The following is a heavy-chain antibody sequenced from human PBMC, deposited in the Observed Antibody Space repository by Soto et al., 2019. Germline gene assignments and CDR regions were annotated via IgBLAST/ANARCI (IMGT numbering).Heavy chain of an antibody. D-gene: IGHD2-15*01. J-gene: IGHJ4*02. V-gene: IGHV4-31*03. Sequence: QVQLQESGPGLVKPSQTLSLTCTVSGGSMNSGRYCWNWIRQHPGEGLEWIGCISYGGTTSYNPSLKSRLTISVDTSKNQFSLMLNSVTAADTAVYYCSRGILVWGQGTLITVSS. CDR3: SRGILV. CDR1: GGSMNSGRYC. CDR2: ISYGGTT.